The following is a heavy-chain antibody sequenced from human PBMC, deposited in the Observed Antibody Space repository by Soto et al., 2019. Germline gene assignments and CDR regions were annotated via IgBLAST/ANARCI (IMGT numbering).Heavy chain of an antibody. Sequence: QVQLVQSGAEVKKPGSSVKVSCKASGGTFSSYAISWVRQAPGQGLEWMGGIIPIFGTANYAQKFQGRVTITADESTSTGYMELSSLRSEDTAVYYWAGEGDYADYYYYGMDVWGQGSTVTVSS. CDR1: GGTFSSYA. V-gene: IGHV1-69*01. CDR2: IIPIFGTA. D-gene: IGHD4-17*01. J-gene: IGHJ6*02. CDR3: AGEGDYADYYYYGMDV.